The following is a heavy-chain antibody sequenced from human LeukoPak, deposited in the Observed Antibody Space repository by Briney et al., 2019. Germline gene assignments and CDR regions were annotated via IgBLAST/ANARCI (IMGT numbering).Heavy chain of an antibody. CDR1: GFSFGDYA. D-gene: IGHD2/OR15-2a*01. CDR3: GTWAFYHGLDV. V-gene: IGHV3-43*02. J-gene: IGHJ6*02. Sequence: PGGSLRLCCAASGFSFGDYAMHWVRHAPGKGLEWVSLIRADGGRTYYADSVNGRFTISRDNSKNSLYLQMNSLRTDDTALYYCGTWAFYHGLDVWGQGTTVTVSS. CDR2: IRADGGRT.